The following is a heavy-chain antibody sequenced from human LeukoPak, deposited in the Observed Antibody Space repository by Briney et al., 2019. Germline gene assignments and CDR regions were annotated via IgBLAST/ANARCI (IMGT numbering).Heavy chain of an antibody. CDR1: GFTFSSYG. CDR3: AKDGWVVTTPHY. J-gene: IGHJ4*02. CDR2: ISYDGSNK. V-gene: IGHV3-30*18. D-gene: IGHD3-22*01. Sequence: GGSLRLSCAASGFTFSSYGMHWVRQAPGKGLEWVAVISYDGSNKYYADSVKGRFTISRDNSKNTLYLQMNSLRAEDTAVYYCAKDGWVVTTPHYWGQGTLVTVSS.